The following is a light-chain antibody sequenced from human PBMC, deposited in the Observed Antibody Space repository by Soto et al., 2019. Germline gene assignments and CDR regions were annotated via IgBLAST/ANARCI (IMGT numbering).Light chain of an antibody. Sequence: IEMTQSPSTLSASVGDRVTITCRASQSIATALAWYNQRPGNSPDLLVYDASTWQSGVPSRFSGSGSETDFSRTISGLQPEDFAVYYCQQYTTTPLTFGGGTRVEIK. CDR2: DAS. V-gene: IGKV1-13*02. CDR3: QQYTTTPLT. CDR1: QSIATA. J-gene: IGKJ4*01.